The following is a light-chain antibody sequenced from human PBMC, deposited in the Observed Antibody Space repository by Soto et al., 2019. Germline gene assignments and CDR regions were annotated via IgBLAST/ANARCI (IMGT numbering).Light chain of an antibody. CDR1: CSDVGGYNY. CDR3: SSYAGTHVV. Sequence: QSVLTQPPSASGSPGQSVTVSCTGTCSDVGGYNYVSWYQQHPDKAPKLMIYDVNQRPSGVPDRFSGSKSGNTASLTVSGLQAEDEADYYCSSYAGTHVVFGTGTKLTVL. J-gene: IGLJ1*01. V-gene: IGLV2-8*01. CDR2: DVN.